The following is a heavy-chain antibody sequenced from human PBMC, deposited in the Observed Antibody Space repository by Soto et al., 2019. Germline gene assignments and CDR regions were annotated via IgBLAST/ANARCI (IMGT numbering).Heavy chain of an antibody. CDR2: INHSGST. CDR3: ARLFTYYYDSSGYSGFDY. V-gene: IGHV4-34*01. CDR1: GGSFSGYY. D-gene: IGHD3-22*01. Sequence: SETLSLTCAVYGGSFSGYYWSWIRQPPGKGLEWIGEINHSGSTNYNPSLKSRVTISVDTSKNQFSLKLSSVTAADTAVYYCARLFTYYYDSSGYSGFDYWGQGTLVIVSS. J-gene: IGHJ4*02.